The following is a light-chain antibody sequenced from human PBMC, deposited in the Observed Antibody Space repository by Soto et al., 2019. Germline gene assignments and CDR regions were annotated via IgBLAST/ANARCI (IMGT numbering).Light chain of an antibody. CDR1: QNINTY. CDR2: AAS. Sequence: DIQMTQSPSSLSAFVGDRVTITCRASQNINTYLNWYQQRPGKAPKLLIYAASTLQGGVPSRFSGSGSGTDFTLTISSLLPEDFATYYCQQSLSSPRTFGQGTKLEF. CDR3: QQSLSSPRT. V-gene: IGKV1-39*01. J-gene: IGKJ2*01.